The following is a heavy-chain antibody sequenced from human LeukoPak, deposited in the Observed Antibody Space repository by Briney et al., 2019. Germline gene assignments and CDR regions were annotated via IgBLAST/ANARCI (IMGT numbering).Heavy chain of an antibody. CDR2: IIPFFGTA. D-gene: IGHD1-26*01. J-gene: IGHJ3*02. Sequence: GASVKVSCKASGGTFTSYALSWVRQAPGQGLEWMGGIIPFFGTANYAQKLQGRVTITADKSTRTAYMELRSLRSEDTAVYYCARARAHSGSYAFNDAFDISGQGTMVSPSS. CDR1: GGTFTSYA. V-gene: IGHV1-69*06. CDR3: ARARAHSGSYAFNDAFDI.